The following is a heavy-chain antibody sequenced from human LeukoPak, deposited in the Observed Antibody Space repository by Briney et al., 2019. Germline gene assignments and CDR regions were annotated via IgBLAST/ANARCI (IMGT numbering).Heavy chain of an antibody. CDR2: IIPILGIA. CDR1: GGTFSSYA. V-gene: IGHV1-69*04. J-gene: IGHJ4*02. CDR3: ARDWQDHDYGGNSVFDY. D-gene: IGHD4-23*01. Sequence: SVKVSCKASGGTFSSYAISWVRQAPGQGLEWMGRIIPILGIANYAQKFQGRVTITADKSTSTAYMELSSLRSEDTAVYYCARDWQDHDYGGNSVFDYWGQGTLVTVSS.